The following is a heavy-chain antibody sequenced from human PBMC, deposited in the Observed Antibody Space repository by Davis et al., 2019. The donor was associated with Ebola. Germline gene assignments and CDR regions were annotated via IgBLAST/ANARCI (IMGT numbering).Heavy chain of an antibody. Sequence: GESLKISCGASGFTFDDYAMTWVRQVPGKGLEWVSGINWNGASSGYADSVKGRFTISRDNVKNSLYLRMNSLRVEDTALYHCARVNAATGYSRFDTWGQGTLVTVS. D-gene: IGHD3-9*01. CDR3: ARVNAATGYSRFDT. CDR2: INWNGASS. V-gene: IGHV3-20*01. J-gene: IGHJ5*01. CDR1: GFTFDDYA.